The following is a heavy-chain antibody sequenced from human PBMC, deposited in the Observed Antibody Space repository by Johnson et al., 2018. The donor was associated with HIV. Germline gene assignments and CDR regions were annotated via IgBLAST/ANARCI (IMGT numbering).Heavy chain of an antibody. CDR1: GFTVSSNY. D-gene: IGHD3-3*01. V-gene: IGHV3-15*01. Sequence: EVQLVESGGGLVQPGGSLRLSCAASGFTVSSNYMSWVRQAPGKGLEWVGRIKSKTDGGTTDYAAPVKGRFTISRDNAKNSLYLQMNSLRDEDTAVYYWARGVGGRYYDFWSGAYAFDIWGQGTMVTVSS. CDR3: ARGVGGRYYDFWSGAYAFDI. CDR2: IKSKTDGGTT. J-gene: IGHJ3*02.